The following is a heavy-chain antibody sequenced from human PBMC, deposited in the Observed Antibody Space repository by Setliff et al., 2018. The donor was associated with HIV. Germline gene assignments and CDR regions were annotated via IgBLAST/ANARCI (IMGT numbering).Heavy chain of an antibody. D-gene: IGHD2-15*01. CDR2: INPSGGST. CDR3: AREDCSGGSCYGSDY. CDR1: GYTFTSYY. Sequence: ASVKVSCKVSGYTFTSYYMHWVRQAPGQGLEWMGIINPSGGSTSYAQKFQGRVTMTRDASTSTVYMELSSLRSEDTAVYYCAREDCSGGSCYGSDYWGQGTLVTVSS. J-gene: IGHJ4*02. V-gene: IGHV1-46*01.